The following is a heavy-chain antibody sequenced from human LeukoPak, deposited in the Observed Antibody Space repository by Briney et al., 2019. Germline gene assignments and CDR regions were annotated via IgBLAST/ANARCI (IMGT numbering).Heavy chain of an antibody. V-gene: IGHV4-59*12. J-gene: IGHJ4*02. Sequence: PSETLSLTCTVSGGSISSYYWSWIRQPPGKGLEWIGYIYYSGSTNYSPSLKSRVTISVDTSKNQFSLKLSSVTAADTAVYYCARGFGYSSGWYRLDYWGQGTLVTVSS. D-gene: IGHD6-19*01. CDR2: IYYSGST. CDR1: GGSISSYY. CDR3: ARGFGYSSGWYRLDY.